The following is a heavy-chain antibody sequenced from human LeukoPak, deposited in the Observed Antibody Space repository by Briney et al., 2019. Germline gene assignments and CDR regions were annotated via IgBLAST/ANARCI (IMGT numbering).Heavy chain of an antibody. CDR2: LSGSGGST. J-gene: IGHJ4*02. Sequence: GESLRLSCTASGFTFTNHAMSWVRQAPGKGLEWVSALSGSGGSTYYADSVKGRFTIFRDNSKNTLYLQMNSLRAEDTAKYYCAKVASLCTSTSCVRGGFDYWGQGTLVTVSS. CDR3: AKVASLCTSTSCVRGGFDY. CDR1: GFTFTNHA. D-gene: IGHD2-2*01. V-gene: IGHV3-23*01.